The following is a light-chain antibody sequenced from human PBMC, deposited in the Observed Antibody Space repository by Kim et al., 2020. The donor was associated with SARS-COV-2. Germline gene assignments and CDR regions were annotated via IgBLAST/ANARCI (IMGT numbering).Light chain of an antibody. CDR1: HDIANS. CDR2: AAS. Sequence: ASVGDRVTITCRASHDIANSLAWYQQKPGKVPQVLIYAASTVQSGVPSRFSGSGSGTEFTLTIGSLQTEDVATYYCQKYNSAPWTFGPGTKVDIK. CDR3: QKYNSAPWT. J-gene: IGKJ1*01. V-gene: IGKV1-27*01.